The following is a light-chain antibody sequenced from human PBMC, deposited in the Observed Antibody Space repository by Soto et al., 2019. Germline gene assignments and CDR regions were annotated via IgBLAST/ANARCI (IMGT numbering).Light chain of an antibody. J-gene: IGKJ3*01. CDR3: QQDDNLPPFT. V-gene: IGKV1-33*01. Sequence: DIKMTQSPSSLSASVGDRVTITCQASQDITNFLNWYQQKPGKAPRLLIYDASTLQTGVPSRFSGSGSGTNFTFTISSLQPEDIATYYCQQDDNLPPFTFGPGTKVDIK. CDR2: DAS. CDR1: QDITNF.